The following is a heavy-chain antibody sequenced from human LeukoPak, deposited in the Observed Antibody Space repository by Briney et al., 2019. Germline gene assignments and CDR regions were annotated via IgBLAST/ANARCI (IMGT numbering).Heavy chain of an antibody. CDR2: ISSSSSTI. Sequence: PGGSLRLSCAASGFTFSSYSMNWVRQAPGKGLEWVSYISSSSSTIYYADSVKGRFTISRDNAKNSLYLQVNSLRAEDTAVYYCARDRFYGDTTLYGMDVWGQGTTVTVSS. CDR3: ARDRFYGDTTLYGMDV. V-gene: IGHV3-48*04. J-gene: IGHJ6*02. CDR1: GFTFSSYS. D-gene: IGHD4-17*01.